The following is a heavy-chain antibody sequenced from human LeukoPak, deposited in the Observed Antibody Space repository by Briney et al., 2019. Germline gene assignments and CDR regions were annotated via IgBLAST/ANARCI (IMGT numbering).Heavy chain of an antibody. V-gene: IGHV3-30*01. D-gene: IGHD6-13*01. Sequence: GGSLRLSCAASGFTFSSYAMHWVRQAPGKGLEWVAVISYDGSNKYYADSVKGRFTISRDNSKNTLYLQMNSLRAEDTAVYYCVRAMLAAAVYYFDYWGQGTLVTVSS. CDR2: ISYDGSNK. J-gene: IGHJ4*02. CDR1: GFTFSSYA. CDR3: VRAMLAAAVYYFDY.